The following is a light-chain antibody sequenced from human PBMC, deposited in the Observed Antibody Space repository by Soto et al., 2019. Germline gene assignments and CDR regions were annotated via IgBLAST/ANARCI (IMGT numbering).Light chain of an antibody. CDR1: SSDVGSSNR. CDR2: EVS. CDR3: SSYTSSSTYVV. J-gene: IGLJ2*01. V-gene: IGLV2-18*02. Sequence: QSALTQPPSVSGSPGQSVTISCTGTSSDVGSSNRVSWYQQPPGTAPKLMIYEVSNRPSGVPDRFSGSKSGNTASLTISGLQAEDEADYYCSSYTSSSTYVVFGGGTKLTVL.